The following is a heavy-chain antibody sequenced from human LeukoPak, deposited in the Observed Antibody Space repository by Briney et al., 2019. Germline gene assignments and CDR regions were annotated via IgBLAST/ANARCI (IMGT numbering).Heavy chain of an antibody. V-gene: IGHV1-18*01. D-gene: IGHD6-13*01. CDR1: GYTFINYG. CDR2: ISTYNGNT. J-gene: IGHJ3*02. CDR3: ARHPPGIAATGTEAFDI. Sequence: ASVKVSCKASGYTFINYGISWVRQAPGQGLEWMGWISTYNGNTNYAQKLQGRVTMTADTSTSTAYMELRSLRSDDTAVYYCARHPPGIAATGTEAFDIWGQGTMVTVSS.